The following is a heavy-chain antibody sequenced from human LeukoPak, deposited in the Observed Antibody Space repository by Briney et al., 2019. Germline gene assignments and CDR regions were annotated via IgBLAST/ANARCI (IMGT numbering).Heavy chain of an antibody. CDR1: GGSINSGDYF. Sequence: SETLSLTCTVSGGSINSGDYFWSWIRQPPGKGLEWIGYIYYSGSTYYNPSLKSRVTVSVDTSKNQFSLKLSSVTAADTAVYYCARYAAYDCNGNYFDYWGQGTLVTVSS. J-gene: IGHJ4*02. CDR3: ARYAAYDCNGNYFDY. D-gene: IGHD3-22*01. V-gene: IGHV4-30-4*08. CDR2: IYYSGST.